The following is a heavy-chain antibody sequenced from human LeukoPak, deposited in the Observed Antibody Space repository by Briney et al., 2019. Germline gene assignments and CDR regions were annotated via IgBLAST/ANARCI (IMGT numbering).Heavy chain of an antibody. J-gene: IGHJ6*03. CDR1: GGSISSSSYY. CDR2: IYYSGST. CDR3: ARADYSSTWSHDYYYMDV. V-gene: IGHV4-39*06. D-gene: IGHD6-13*01. Sequence: SETLSLTCTVSGGSISSSSYYWGWIRQPPGKGLEWIGSIYYSGSTYYNPSLRSRVTISVDTSKNQFPLKLSSVTAADTAVYYCARADYSSTWSHDYYYMDVWGRGTTVTVSS.